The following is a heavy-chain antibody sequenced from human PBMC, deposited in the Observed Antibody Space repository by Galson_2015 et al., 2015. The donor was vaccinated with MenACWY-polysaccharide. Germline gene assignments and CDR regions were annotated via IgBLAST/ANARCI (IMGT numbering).Heavy chain of an antibody. J-gene: IGHJ4*02. CDR1: GFTFSSYA. CDR2: ISYDGSNK. D-gene: IGHD3-22*01. V-gene: IGHV3-30-3*01. Sequence: SLRLSCAASGFTFSSYAMHWVRQAPGKGLEWVAVISYDGSNKYYADSVKGRFTISRDNSKNTLHLQMNSLRAEDTAVYYCARDSDSSGYWGGFSDYWGQGTLVTVSS. CDR3: ARDSDSSGYWGGFSDY.